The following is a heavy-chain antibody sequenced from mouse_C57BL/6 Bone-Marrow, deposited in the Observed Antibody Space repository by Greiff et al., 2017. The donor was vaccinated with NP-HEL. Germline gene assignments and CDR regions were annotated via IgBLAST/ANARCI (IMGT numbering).Heavy chain of an antibody. J-gene: IGHJ1*03. D-gene: IGHD1-1*01. CDR3: ANVPGGPTWYFDV. CDR1: GFNIKNTY. V-gene: IGHV14-3*01. Sequence: EVQLQESVAELVRPGASVKLSCTASGFNIKNTYMHWVKQRPEQGLEWIGRIDPANGNTKYAPKFQGTATITADTSSNTAYLQLSSLTSDDTAIYYCANVPGGPTWYFDVWGTGTTVTVSS. CDR2: IDPANGNT.